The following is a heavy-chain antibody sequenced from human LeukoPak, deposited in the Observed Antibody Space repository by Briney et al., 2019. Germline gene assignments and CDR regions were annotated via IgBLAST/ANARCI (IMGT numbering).Heavy chain of an antibody. Sequence: PGGSLRLSCEASGYTFSGHAMSWVRQAPGKGLEWVSTISGTTGTIYYADSVEGRFTISRDNSKNTLYLQMKSLRAEDTAEYHCARVKGYFDSGNYFGFFDFWGQGTLVTVSS. CDR2: ISGTTGTI. D-gene: IGHD3-10*01. J-gene: IGHJ4*02. CDR3: ARVKGYFDSGNYFGFFDF. V-gene: IGHV3-23*01. CDR1: GYTFSGHA.